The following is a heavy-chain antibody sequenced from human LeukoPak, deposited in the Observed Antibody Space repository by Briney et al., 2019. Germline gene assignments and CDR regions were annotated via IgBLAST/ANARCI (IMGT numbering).Heavy chain of an antibody. CDR1: GGSISSGSYY. V-gene: IGHV4-61*02. J-gene: IGHJ4*02. CDR3: ARDNSAPTIFGLYYYGSGSDY. D-gene: IGHD3-10*01. Sequence: KTSETLSLTCTVSGGSISSGSYYWSWIRQPAGKGLEWIGRIYTSGSTNYNPSLRSRVTILLDTSKNQFSLNLNSVTAADTAVYYCARDNSAPTIFGLYYYGSGSDYWGQGTLVTVSS. CDR2: IYTSGST.